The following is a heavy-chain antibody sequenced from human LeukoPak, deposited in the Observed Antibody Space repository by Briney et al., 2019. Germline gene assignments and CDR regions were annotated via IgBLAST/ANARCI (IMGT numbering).Heavy chain of an antibody. V-gene: IGHV1-46*01. Sequence: ASVKVSCKASGYTFTCYYMHWVRQAPGQGLEWMGIINPSGGSTSYAQKFQGRVTMTRDTSTSTVYMELSSLRSEDTAVYYCARDAEIVVVPAAIPVVGGQGMDVWGQGTTVTVSS. D-gene: IGHD2-2*02. CDR2: INPSGGST. J-gene: IGHJ6*02. CDR1: GYTFTCYY. CDR3: ARDAEIVVVPAAIPVVGGQGMDV.